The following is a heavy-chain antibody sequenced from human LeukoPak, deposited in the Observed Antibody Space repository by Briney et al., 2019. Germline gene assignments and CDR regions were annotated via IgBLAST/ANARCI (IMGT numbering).Heavy chain of an antibody. V-gene: IGHV5-51*01. CDR2: IYPGDSDT. Sequence: GESLKISCKGSGYRFSSYWIVWVRQKPGKGLEWMGTIYPGDSDTRYSPSFQGQVTISADKSISTAYLQWSSLKASDTAMYYCASPRHPWAFDIWGQGTMVTASS. CDR3: ASPRHPWAFDI. J-gene: IGHJ3*02. CDR1: GYRFSSYW.